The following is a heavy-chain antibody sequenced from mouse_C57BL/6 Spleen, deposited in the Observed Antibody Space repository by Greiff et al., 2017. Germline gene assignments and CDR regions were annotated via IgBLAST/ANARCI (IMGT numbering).Heavy chain of an antibody. V-gene: IGHV1-55*01. Sequence: VQLQQSGAELVKPGASVKMSCKASGYTFTSYWITWVKQRPGQGLEWIGDIYPGSGSTNYNEKFKSKATLTVDTSSSTAYMQLSSLTSEDSAVYYCARSGITTVVDYWGQGTTLTVSS. CDR3: ARSGITTVVDY. CDR2: IYPGSGST. J-gene: IGHJ2*01. CDR1: GYTFTSYW. D-gene: IGHD1-1*01.